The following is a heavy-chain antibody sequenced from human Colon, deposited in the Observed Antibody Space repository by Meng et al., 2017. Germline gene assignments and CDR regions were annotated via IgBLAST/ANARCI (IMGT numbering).Heavy chain of an antibody. V-gene: IGHV3-23*01. J-gene: IGHJ4*02. CDR1: GFTFSIHD. Sequence: EVQLLESGGGLVQPRGSLRLSCAASGFTFSIHDMSWVRQAPGKGLEGIAVISDSGDRTYYADSVTGRFTISRDNSKNTVYLHMNSLRVDDTAVYYCTRIAKAGTYFEYWGQGTLVTVSS. CDR2: ISDSGDRT. CDR3: TRIAKAGTYFEY. D-gene: IGHD6-13*01.